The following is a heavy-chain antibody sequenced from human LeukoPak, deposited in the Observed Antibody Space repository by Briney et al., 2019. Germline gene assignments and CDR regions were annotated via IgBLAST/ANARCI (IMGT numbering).Heavy chain of an antibody. CDR1: GFSFSNFG. J-gene: IGHJ4*02. Sequence: GRSLRLSCAASGFSFSNFGMYWVRQPPGKGLEWVAVLSYVEHTAYAESVKGRFSISRDVSESTLYLQMDSLRVEDTAVYYCARLNRPGHEYGDYEYCDSWGQGTLVTVSS. D-gene: IGHD4-17*01. CDR2: LSYVEHT. V-gene: IGHV3-30*03. CDR3: ARLNRPGHEYGDYEYCDS.